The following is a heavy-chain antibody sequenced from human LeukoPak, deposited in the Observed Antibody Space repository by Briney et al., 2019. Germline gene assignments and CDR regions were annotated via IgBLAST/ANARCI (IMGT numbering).Heavy chain of an antibody. D-gene: IGHD1-26*01. CDR3: ARDQVVGATAGTFDY. Sequence: ASVKVSCKASGYTFTNFGISWVRQAPGQGLEWMGWISAYNGNTNYTQRLQGRVTLTTDTSTSTAYMELGSLGSDDTAVYYCARDQVVGATAGTFDYWGQGTLVTVSP. J-gene: IGHJ4*02. CDR2: ISAYNGNT. V-gene: IGHV1-18*01. CDR1: GYTFTNFG.